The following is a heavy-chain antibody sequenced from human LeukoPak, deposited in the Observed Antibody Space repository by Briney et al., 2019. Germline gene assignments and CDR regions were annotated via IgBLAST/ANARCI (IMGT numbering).Heavy chain of an antibody. CDR3: ARRKYSYGPKEIYYFDY. J-gene: IGHJ4*02. V-gene: IGHV3-48*03. Sequence: GGSLRLSCAASGFTFSSYEMHWVRQAPGKGLEWVSYISSSGSTIYYADSVKGRLTISRDNAKNSLYLQMNSLRAEDTAVYYCARRKYSYGPKEIYYFDYWGQGTLVTVSS. CDR2: ISSSGSTI. CDR1: GFTFSSYE. D-gene: IGHD5-18*01.